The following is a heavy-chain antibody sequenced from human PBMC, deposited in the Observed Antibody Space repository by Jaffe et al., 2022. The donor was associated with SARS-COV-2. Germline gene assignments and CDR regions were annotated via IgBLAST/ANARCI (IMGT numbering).Heavy chain of an antibody. V-gene: IGHV3-11*06. J-gene: IGHJ2*01. CDR3: ARAPWGSSSYWYFDL. CDR1: GFTFSDYY. D-gene: IGHD6-6*01. Sequence: QVQLVESGGGLVKPGGSLRLSCAASGFTFSDYYMSWIRQAPGKGLEWVSYISSSSSYTNYADSVKGRFTISRDNAKNSLYLQMNSLRAEDTAVYYCARAPWGSSSYWYFDLWGRGTLVTVSS. CDR2: ISSSSSYT.